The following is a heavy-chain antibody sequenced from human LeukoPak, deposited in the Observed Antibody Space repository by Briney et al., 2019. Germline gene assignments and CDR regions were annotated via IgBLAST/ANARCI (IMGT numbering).Heavy chain of an antibody. CDR1: GGSIRGYY. Sequence: PSETLSLICTVSGGSIRGYYWGWIRQPPGKGLEWIGSIYHSGSTHSNPSLKSRVTISVDTSKNQFCLKLNSVTAADTAVYYCAAVPGIAVAGTGEFDYWGQGTLVTVSS. J-gene: IGHJ4*02. V-gene: IGHV4-39*01. CDR2: IYHSGST. D-gene: IGHD6-19*01. CDR3: AAVPGIAVAGTGEFDY.